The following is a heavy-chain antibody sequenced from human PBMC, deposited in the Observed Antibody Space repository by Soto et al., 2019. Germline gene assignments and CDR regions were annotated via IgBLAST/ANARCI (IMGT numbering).Heavy chain of an antibody. D-gene: IGHD2-2*01. J-gene: IGHJ6*02. CDR3: AKVYWGYCSSTTCYQTPHYYYGLDV. Sequence: GGSLRLSCAASGFTFSSYAMSWVRQAPGKGLEWVSTISGSADNTYYADSVKGRFIVSRDNSKNTLYPQMNSLRAEDTAVYYCAKVYWGYCSSTTCYQTPHYYYGLDVWGQGTTVTVSS. V-gene: IGHV3-23*01. CDR2: ISGSADNT. CDR1: GFTFSSYA.